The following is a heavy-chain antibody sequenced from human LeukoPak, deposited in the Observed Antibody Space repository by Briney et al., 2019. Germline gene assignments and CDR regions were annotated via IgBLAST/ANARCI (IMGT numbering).Heavy chain of an antibody. CDR2: IYYIGST. V-gene: IGHV4-59*01. CDR1: GGSISDYY. Sequence: SETLSLTCAVSGGSISDYYWSWIRQPPGKGLEWIGYIYYIGSTNYNPSLESRVTMSVDTSKNQFSLKLSSVTAADTAVYYCARGRRPYYFDYWGQGTLVTVSS. J-gene: IGHJ4*02. CDR3: ARGRRPYYFDY.